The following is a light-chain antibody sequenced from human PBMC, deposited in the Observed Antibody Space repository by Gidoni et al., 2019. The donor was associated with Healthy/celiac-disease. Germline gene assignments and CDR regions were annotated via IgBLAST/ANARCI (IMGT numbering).Light chain of an antibody. CDR1: QSVSSN. CDR3: QQYNNWPGT. CDR2: GAS. V-gene: IGKV3-15*01. J-gene: IGKJ1*01. Sequence: IVMTQSPATLSVSPGERATPSCSASQSVSSNLAWYQQKPGQAPRLLIYGASTRATGIPARFSGSGSGTEFTLTISSLQSEDFAVYYCQQYNNWPGTFGQGTKVEIK.